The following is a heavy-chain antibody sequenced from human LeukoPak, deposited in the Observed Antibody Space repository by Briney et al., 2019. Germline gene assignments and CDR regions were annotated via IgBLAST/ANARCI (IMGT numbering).Heavy chain of an antibody. CDR1: GFTFSSYG. V-gene: IGHV3-30*02. J-gene: IGHJ4*02. Sequence: GGSLRLSCAASGFTFSSYGIYWVRQAPGKGLQWVAFIRYDGSNKYYADSVKGRFTISRDNSKNTLYLQMNSLRAEDTAVYYCARVQRGIAVALDYWGQGTLATVSS. CDR2: IRYDGSNK. D-gene: IGHD6-19*01. CDR3: ARVQRGIAVALDY.